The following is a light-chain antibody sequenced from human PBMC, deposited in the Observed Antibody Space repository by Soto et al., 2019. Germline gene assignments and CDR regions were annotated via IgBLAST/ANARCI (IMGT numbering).Light chain of an antibody. V-gene: IGKV1-5*01. J-gene: IGKJ5*01. CDR3: QQRSNWPIT. Sequence: DIQMTQSPSTLSASVGDSVTITCRASQNIRNWLAWYQQKPGKAPNPLIYDASSLESGVPSRFSGSGSGTGFTLTISSLEPEDFAVYYCQQRSNWPITFGQGTRLEIK. CDR1: QNIRNW. CDR2: DAS.